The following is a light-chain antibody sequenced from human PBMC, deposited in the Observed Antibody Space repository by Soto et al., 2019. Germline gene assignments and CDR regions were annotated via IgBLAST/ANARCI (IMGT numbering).Light chain of an antibody. CDR2: EVS. Sequence: DVVMTQTPLSSPVTPGQSASISCRSTQSLVHSNGRTYLSWLHHRPGQPPRMLIYEVSNRFSGVPDRFSGSGAGTDFTLKISRVEAEDVGVYYCFHSTQFPQTFGQGTRVDIK. CDR3: FHSTQFPQT. V-gene: IGKV2-24*01. CDR1: QSLVHSNGRTY. J-gene: IGKJ1*01.